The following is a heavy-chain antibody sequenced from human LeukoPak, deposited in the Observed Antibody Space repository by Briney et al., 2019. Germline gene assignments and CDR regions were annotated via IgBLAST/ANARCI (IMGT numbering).Heavy chain of an antibody. V-gene: IGHV4-61*01. J-gene: IGHJ4*02. CDR1: GGSVSSGSYY. CDR2: IYYSGST. Sequence: SETLSLTCTVSGGSVSSGSYYWSWIRQPPGKGLEWIGYIYYSGSTNYNPSLKSRVTISVNTSKNQFSLKLGSVTAADTAVYYCARVRQDYYGSGSYFDYWGQGTLVTVSS. D-gene: IGHD3-10*01. CDR3: ARVRQDYYGSGSYFDY.